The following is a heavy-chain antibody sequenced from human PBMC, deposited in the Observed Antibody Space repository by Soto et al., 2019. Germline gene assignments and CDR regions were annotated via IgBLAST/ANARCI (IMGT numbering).Heavy chain of an antibody. CDR1: GLSFSGYY. V-gene: IGHV4-34*01. Sequence: SETLSLTCAVYGLSFSGYYWSWIRQPPGKGLEWIGEINHSGSTNYNPSLKSRVTISVDTSKNQFSLKLSSVTAADTAVYYCARGGPGSSWRPYYFDYWGQGTLVTVSS. CDR2: INHSGST. CDR3: ARGGPGSSWRPYYFDY. D-gene: IGHD6-13*01. J-gene: IGHJ4*02.